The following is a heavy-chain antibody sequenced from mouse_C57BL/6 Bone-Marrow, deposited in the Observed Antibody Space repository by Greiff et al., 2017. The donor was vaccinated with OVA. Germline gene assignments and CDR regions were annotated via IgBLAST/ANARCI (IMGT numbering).Heavy chain of an antibody. J-gene: IGHJ4*01. V-gene: IGHV1-26*01. Sequence: EVQLQQSGPELVKPGASVKISCKASGYTFTDYYMNWVKQSHGKSLEWIGYINPNNGGTSYNEKFKGKATLTVDKSSSTAYMELRSLTSEDSAVYDCAIKFYYDYGFYAMDYWGQGTSVTVSS. CDR1: GYTFTDYY. CDR2: INPNNGGT. CDR3: AIKFYYDYGFYAMDY. D-gene: IGHD2-4*01.